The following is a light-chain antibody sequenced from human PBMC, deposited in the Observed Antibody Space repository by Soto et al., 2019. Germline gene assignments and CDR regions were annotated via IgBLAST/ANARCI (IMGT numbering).Light chain of an antibody. J-gene: IGKJ1*01. CDR1: QSVSTSY. Sequence: EIVLTQSPDTLSLSPGERATLSCRASQSVSTSYLAWYQQKPGQAPRLLIYAASTRATAIPDRFSGSGSGTDFTLTISRLEAEDFAVYYCHQYGSAPRTFGQGTKVEIK. CDR2: AAS. V-gene: IGKV3-20*01. CDR3: HQYGSAPRT.